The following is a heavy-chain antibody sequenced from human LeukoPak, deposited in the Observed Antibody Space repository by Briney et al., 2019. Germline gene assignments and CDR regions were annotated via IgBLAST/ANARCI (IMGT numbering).Heavy chain of an antibody. CDR2: IYTNGRDT. V-gene: IGHV3-23*05. Sequence: GGSLRLSCVASGFTFRSYGMNWVRQAPGKGLEWVSGIYTNGRDTRYADSVKGRFTISRDNSKNTLYLQMHSLRVEDTAVYYCAHLVWEYVGGLDVWGRGTTVTVSS. J-gene: IGHJ6*02. D-gene: IGHD1-26*01. CDR1: GFTFRSYG. CDR3: AHLVWEYVGGLDV.